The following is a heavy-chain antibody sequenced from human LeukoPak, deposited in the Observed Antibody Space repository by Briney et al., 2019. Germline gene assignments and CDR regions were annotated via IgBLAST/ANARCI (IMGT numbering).Heavy chain of an antibody. J-gene: IGHJ3*01. CDR3: AKGSGGYYDAFDL. CDR2: ISWNSGNI. V-gene: IGHV3-9*01. D-gene: IGHD1-26*01. Sequence: GGSLRLSCAAPGFTFDVYTMHWVWQGPGKGLEWVSGISWNSGNIGYADSVKGRFTISRDNTENSLYLQMNSLRAEDTTLYYCAKGSGGYYDAFDLWGQGTMVTVSS. CDR1: GFTFDVYT.